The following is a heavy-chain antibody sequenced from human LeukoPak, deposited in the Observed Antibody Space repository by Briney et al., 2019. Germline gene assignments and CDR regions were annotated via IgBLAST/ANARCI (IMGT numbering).Heavy chain of an antibody. V-gene: IGHV3-30*04. D-gene: IGHD1-26*01. CDR1: GFTFSSYA. Sequence: GRSLRLSCAASGFTFSSYAMHWVRQAPGKGLDWVAVISYDGSNKYYADSVKGRFTISRDNSKNTLYLQMNSLRAEDTAVYYCARDEWELPFDYWGQGTLVTVSS. CDR2: ISYDGSNK. J-gene: IGHJ4*02. CDR3: ARDEWELPFDY.